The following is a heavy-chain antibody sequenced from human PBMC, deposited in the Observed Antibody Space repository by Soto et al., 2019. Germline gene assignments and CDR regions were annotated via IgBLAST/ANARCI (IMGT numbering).Heavy chain of an antibody. J-gene: IGHJ6*03. V-gene: IGHV3-48*01. Sequence: EVQLVESGGGLVQPGGSLRLSCATSGFILSDCAMNWVRQAPGKGLEWVSYISSSSSVIDYADYVKGRFTVSRDNARNSLYLQMNSLRAGDTAVYYCARDLSWGSNWYYYMDVWGKGTTVTVSS. CDR3: ARDLSWGSNWYYYMDV. CDR1: GFILSDCA. D-gene: IGHD7-27*01. CDR2: ISSSSSVI.